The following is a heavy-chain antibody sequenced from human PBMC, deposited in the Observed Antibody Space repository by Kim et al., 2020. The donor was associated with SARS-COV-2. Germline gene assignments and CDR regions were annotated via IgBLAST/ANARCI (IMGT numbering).Heavy chain of an antibody. V-gene: IGHV3-64D*06. D-gene: IGHD2-15*01. Sequence: GGSLRLSCSASGFTFSNYAIHWVRQAAGMGLEYVSAVGTGGDTYYADSVRGRFTISRDNSKNAVHLQMNSLRGEDTAVYHCVRDPSASGTKKSPYDYWGLGTLVTVSS. J-gene: IGHJ4*02. CDR3: VRDPSASGTKKSPYDY. CDR1: GFTFSNYA. CDR2: VGTGGDT.